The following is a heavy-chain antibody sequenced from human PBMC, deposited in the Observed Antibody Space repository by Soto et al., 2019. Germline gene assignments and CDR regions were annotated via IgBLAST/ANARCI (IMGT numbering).Heavy chain of an antibody. V-gene: IGHV1-58*01. J-gene: IGHJ5*02. Sequence: SVKVSCKASGFTFTSSAVQWVRQARGQRLEWIGWIVVGSGNTNYAQKFQERVTITRDMSTSTAYMELSSLRSEDTAVYYCAAVPSNNYDFWSGLRGWFDPWGQGTLVTVSS. CDR2: IVVGSGNT. D-gene: IGHD3-3*01. CDR1: GFTFTSSA. CDR3: AAVPSNNYDFWSGLRGWFDP.